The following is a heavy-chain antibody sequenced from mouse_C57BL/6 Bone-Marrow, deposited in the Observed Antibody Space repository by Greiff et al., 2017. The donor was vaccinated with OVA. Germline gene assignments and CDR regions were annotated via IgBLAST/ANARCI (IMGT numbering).Heavy chain of an antibody. J-gene: IGHJ2*01. D-gene: IGHD2-4*01. CDR1: GFTFSDYY. Sequence: EVQLVESEGGLVQPGSSMKLSCTASGFTFSDYYMAWVRPVPEKGLEWVANINYDGSSTYYLDSLKSRFIISRDNAKNILYLQMSSLKSEDTATYYCAREDYYDYFPDYWGQGTTLTVSS. V-gene: IGHV5-16*01. CDR3: AREDYYDYFPDY. CDR2: INYDGSST.